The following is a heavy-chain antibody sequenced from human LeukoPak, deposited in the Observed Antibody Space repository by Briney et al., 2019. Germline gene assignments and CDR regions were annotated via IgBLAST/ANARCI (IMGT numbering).Heavy chain of an antibody. CDR2: ISAYNGNT. CDR3: ARLGNSTLYCSSTSCYTGIDGRLDY. CDR1: GYTFTSYG. J-gene: IGHJ4*02. D-gene: IGHD2-2*02. V-gene: IGHV1-18*01. Sequence: GASVKVSCKASGYTFTSYGISWVRQAPGQGLEWMGWISAYNGNTNYAQKLQGRVTMTTDTSTSTAYMELRSLRSDDTAVYYCARLGNSTLYCSSTSCYTGIDGRLDYWGQGTLVTVSS.